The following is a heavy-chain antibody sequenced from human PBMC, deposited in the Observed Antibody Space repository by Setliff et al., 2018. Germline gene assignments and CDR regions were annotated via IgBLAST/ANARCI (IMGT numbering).Heavy chain of an antibody. CDR2: IIPMFGTT. CDR1: GGTFSKYA. D-gene: IGHD2-2*01. J-gene: IGHJ4*02. CDR3: ARGPPDFVVVPAAAKFDY. Sequence: GASVKVSCKAPGGTFSKYAIAWVRQAPGQGLEWMGGIIPMFGTTNYAQNFQGRVTITADESTTTAYMELRSLRSDDTAVYYCARGPPDFVVVPAAAKFDYWGQGTLVTVSS. V-gene: IGHV1-69*13.